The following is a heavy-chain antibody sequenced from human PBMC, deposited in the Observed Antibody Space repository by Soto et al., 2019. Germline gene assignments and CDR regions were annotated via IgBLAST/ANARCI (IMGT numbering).Heavy chain of an antibody. CDR2: IYYSGST. J-gene: IGHJ4*02. CDR3: AGVAARTEYYFDY. CDR1: GRSISSGGYY. D-gene: IGHD6-6*01. Sequence: SETLSLTCTVSGRSISSGGYYWSWLRQHPGKGLEWIGYIYYSGSTYYNPSLKSRVTISVDTSKNQFSLKLSSVTAADTAVYYCAGVAARTEYYFDYWGQGTLVTVSS. V-gene: IGHV4-31*03.